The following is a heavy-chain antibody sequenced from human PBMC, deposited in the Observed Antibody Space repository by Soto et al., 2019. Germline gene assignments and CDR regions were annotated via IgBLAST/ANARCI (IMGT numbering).Heavy chain of an antibody. D-gene: IGHD6-19*01. J-gene: IGHJ4*01. CDR2: ISGSGGST. Sequence: GGSLRLSCAASGFTFSSYAMSWVRQAPGKGLEWVSAISGSGGSTYYADSVKGRFTISRDNSKNTLYLQTNSLRAEDTAVYYCAKDRDQKWLGPPGFDYCGHGTLVTVSS. CDR3: AKDRDQKWLGPPGFDY. CDR1: GFTFSSYA. V-gene: IGHV3-23*01.